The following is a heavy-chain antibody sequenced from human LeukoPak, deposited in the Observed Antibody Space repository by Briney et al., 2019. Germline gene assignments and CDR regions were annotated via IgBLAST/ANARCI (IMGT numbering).Heavy chain of an antibody. V-gene: IGHV3-23*01. CDR2: IRSNGDTA. D-gene: IGHD1-1*01. Sequence: GGSLRLSCAASGFTFSRIAMTWVRQAPGKGLEWVSTIRSNGDTAYNADSVRGRFAISRDNSKNAQFLQMNSLRVEDTAIYYCAKGQELDDGVFDSWGQGTLVTVSS. CDR3: AKGQELDDGVFDS. CDR1: GFTFSRIA. J-gene: IGHJ4*02.